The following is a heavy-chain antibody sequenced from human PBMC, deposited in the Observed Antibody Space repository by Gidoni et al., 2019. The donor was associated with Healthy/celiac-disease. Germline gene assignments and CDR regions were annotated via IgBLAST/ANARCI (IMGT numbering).Heavy chain of an antibody. CDR1: GFTFSSYA. J-gene: IGHJ6*02. D-gene: IGHD2-2*01. V-gene: IGHV3-30*04. CDR2: ISYDGSNK. CDR3: ARDGDIVVVPAAIPLMDV. Sequence: QVQLVESGGGVVQPGRSLRLSCAASGFTFSSYAMHWVRQAPGKGLEWLAVISYDGSNKYYADSVKGRFTISRDNSKNTLYLQMNSLRAEDTAVYYCARDGDIVVVPAAIPLMDVWGQGTTVTVSS.